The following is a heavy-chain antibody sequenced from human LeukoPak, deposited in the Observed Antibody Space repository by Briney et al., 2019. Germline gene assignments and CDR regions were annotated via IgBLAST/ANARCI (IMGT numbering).Heavy chain of an antibody. V-gene: IGHV3-11*06. J-gene: IGHJ4*02. CDR3: ASGWFGEGNY. CDR1: GFAFSDYY. Sequence: GGSLSLSCAASGFAFSDYYMSWIRQAPGKGLEWVSYISSSSSYTNYADSVKGRFTISRDNAKNSLYLQMNSLRAEDTAVYYCASGWFGEGNYWGQGTLVTVSS. CDR2: ISSSSSYT. D-gene: IGHD3-10*01.